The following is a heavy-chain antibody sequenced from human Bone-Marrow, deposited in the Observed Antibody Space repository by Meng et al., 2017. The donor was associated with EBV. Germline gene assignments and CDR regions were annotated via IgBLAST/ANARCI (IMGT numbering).Heavy chain of an antibody. Sequence: QVQVQQWGAGRLKPSETLSLTCAVYGGSFSGYYWTWIRQPPGKGLEWIGEINHSGSTNYNPSLKSRVTISVDTSKNQFSLKLSSVTAADTAVYYCATQRRDTDWFDPWGQGTLVTVSS. V-gene: IGHV4-34*01. CDR1: GGSFSGYY. D-gene: IGHD6-25*01. CDR2: INHSGST. J-gene: IGHJ5*02. CDR3: ATQRRDTDWFDP.